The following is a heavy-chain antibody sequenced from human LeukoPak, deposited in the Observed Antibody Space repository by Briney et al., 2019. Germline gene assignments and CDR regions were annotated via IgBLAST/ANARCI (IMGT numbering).Heavy chain of an antibody. Sequence: GGSLRLSCAASEFTFSSYWMSWVRQAPGKGLVWVSRIASDGSSTTYADPVKGRFSISRDNAKNTLYLQMNSLRVEDTAVYYCARDFAPVGATKYYFDHWGQGTLVTVSS. CDR2: IASDGSST. CDR1: EFTFSSYW. V-gene: IGHV3-74*01. J-gene: IGHJ4*02. CDR3: ARDFAPVGATKYYFDH. D-gene: IGHD1-26*01.